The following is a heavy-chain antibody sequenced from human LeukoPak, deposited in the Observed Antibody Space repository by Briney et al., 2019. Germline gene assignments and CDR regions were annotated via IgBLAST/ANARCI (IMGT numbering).Heavy chain of an antibody. CDR2: INHSGST. CDR3: ARDPYYYGSGSYYAFDI. CDR1: GGSFSGYY. V-gene: IGHV4-34*01. D-gene: IGHD3-10*01. J-gene: IGHJ3*02. Sequence: SETLSLTCAVYGGSFSGYYWSWIRQPPGKGLEWIGEINHSGSTNYNPPPKSRVTISVDTSKNQFSLKLSSVTAADTAVYYCARDPYYYGSGSYYAFDIWGQGTMVTVSS.